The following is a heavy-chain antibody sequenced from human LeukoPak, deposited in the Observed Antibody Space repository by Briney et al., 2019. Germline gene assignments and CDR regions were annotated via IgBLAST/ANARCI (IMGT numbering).Heavy chain of an antibody. CDR1: GFTFSSYW. J-gene: IGHJ4*02. D-gene: IGHD3-10*01. Sequence: GGSLRLSCAASGFTFSSYWMNWARQAPGKGLEWVASINHNGNVNYYVDSVKGRFTISRDNAKNSLYLQMNSLRAEDTAVYYCVRYITMVRGVKYYFDYWGQGTLVTVSS. CDR3: VRYITMVRGVKYYFDY. CDR2: INHNGNVN. V-gene: IGHV3-7*03.